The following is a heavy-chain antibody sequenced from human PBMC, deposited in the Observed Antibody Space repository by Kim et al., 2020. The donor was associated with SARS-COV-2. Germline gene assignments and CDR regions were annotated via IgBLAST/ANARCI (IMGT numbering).Heavy chain of an antibody. J-gene: IGHJ6*02. V-gene: IGHV4-59*01. Sequence: SETLSLTCTVSGGSISSYYWSWIRQPPGKGLEWIGYIYYSGSTNYNPSLKSRVTISVDTSKNQFSLKLSSVTAADTAVYYFAGGAAAGLYGMDVWGQGTTVTVSS. D-gene: IGHD6-13*01. CDR2: IYYSGST. CDR1: GGSISSYY. CDR3: AGGAAAGLYGMDV.